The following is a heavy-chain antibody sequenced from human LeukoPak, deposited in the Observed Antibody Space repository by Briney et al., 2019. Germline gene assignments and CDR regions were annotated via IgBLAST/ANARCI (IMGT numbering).Heavy chain of an antibody. D-gene: IGHD3-9*01. CDR3: PREVGAYDILTGSYNGDAFDI. Sequence: GGSLGLSCAASGFTFSSYGMHWVRQAPGKGLEWVAVILYDGSNKYYADSVKGRFTISRDNSKNTLYLQMNSLRAEDTAVYYCPREVGAYDILTGSYNGDAFDIWGQGTMVTVSS. CDR1: GFTFSSYG. J-gene: IGHJ3*02. V-gene: IGHV3-33*01. CDR2: ILYDGSNK.